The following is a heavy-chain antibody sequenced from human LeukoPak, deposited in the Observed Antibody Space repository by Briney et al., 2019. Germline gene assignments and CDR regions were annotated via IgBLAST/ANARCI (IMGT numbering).Heavy chain of an antibody. J-gene: IGHJ4*02. V-gene: IGHV1-69*04. CDR2: IIPILGIA. CDR3: GGRTVAATSGSDY. CDR1: GGTFSSYA. Sequence: GASVKVSCKASGGTFSSYAISWVRQAPGQGLELMGRIIPILGIANYAQKFQGRVTITADKSTSTAYMELSSLRSEDTAVYYCGGRTVAATSGSDYWGQGTLVTVSS. D-gene: IGHD6-19*01.